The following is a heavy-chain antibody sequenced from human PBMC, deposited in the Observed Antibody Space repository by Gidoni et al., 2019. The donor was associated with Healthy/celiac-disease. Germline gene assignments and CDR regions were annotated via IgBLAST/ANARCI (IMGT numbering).Heavy chain of an antibody. Sequence: QVQLVQSGAEVKKPGASVKVSCKASGYTFTSYAMHWVRQAPGQRLEWMGWINAGNGNTKYSQKFQGRVTITRDTSASTAYMELSSLRSEDTAVYYCARGSSSWSLNWYFDLWGRGTLVTVSS. CDR2: INAGNGNT. V-gene: IGHV1-3*01. CDR3: ARGSSSWSLNWYFDL. CDR1: GYTFTSYA. D-gene: IGHD6-13*01. J-gene: IGHJ2*01.